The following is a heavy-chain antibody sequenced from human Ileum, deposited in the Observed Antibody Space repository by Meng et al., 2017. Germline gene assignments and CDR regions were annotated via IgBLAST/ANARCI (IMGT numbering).Heavy chain of an antibody. D-gene: IGHD3-10*01. Sequence: QMQVQESGPGLVKPSGTLSLTCTVSGGSGGPFSSDNYYWTWIRQTPGKGLEWIGLTYYNGSPFYNPSLRSRVTISVDTSKDQFSLKLTSVTAADTAVYYCARERRHYYGSGSFDYWGQGILVTVSS. V-gene: IGHV4-30-4*01. CDR1: GGSGGPFSSDNYY. J-gene: IGHJ4*02. CDR3: ARERRHYYGSGSFDY. CDR2: TYYNGSP.